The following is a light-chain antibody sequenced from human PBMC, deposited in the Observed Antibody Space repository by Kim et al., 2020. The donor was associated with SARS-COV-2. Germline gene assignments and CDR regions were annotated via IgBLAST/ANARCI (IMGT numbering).Light chain of an antibody. V-gene: IGKV3-20*01. CDR2: GAS. J-gene: IGKJ2*01. Sequence: EIVLTQSPGTLSLSPGERATLSCRASQSVSSGYLAWYQQKPGLAPRLLIYGASSRATDIPDRFSGSGSGTDFTLTISRLEPEDFAVYYCQQYSSSPRTFGQGTKLEI. CDR3: QQYSSSPRT. CDR1: QSVSSGY.